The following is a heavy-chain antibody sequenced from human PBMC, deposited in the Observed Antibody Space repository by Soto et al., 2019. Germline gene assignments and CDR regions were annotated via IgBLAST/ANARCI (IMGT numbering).Heavy chain of an antibody. D-gene: IGHD6-6*01. CDR3: ARVASSGIDY. Sequence: SETLSLTCTVSGGSISSGGYYWSWIRQHPWKGLEWIGYIYYSGSTYYNPSLKSRVTISVDTSKNQFSLKLSSVTAADTAVYYCARVASSGIDYWGQGXLVTVYS. J-gene: IGHJ4*02. V-gene: IGHV4-31*03. CDR1: GGSISSGGYY. CDR2: IYYSGST.